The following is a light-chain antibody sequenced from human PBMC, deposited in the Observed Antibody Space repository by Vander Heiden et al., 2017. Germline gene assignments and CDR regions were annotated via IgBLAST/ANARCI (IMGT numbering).Light chain of an antibody. J-gene: IGKJ4*01. V-gene: IGKV3-11*01. CDR2: DAS. Sequence: EIVLTQSPATLSLSPGERATLSCRASQSVSSYLAWYQQKPGQAPRLLIYDASNRATGIPARFSGSGYGTDFTLTISIRDPEDFAVYYCQQHSNWPPLTFGGGTKVEIK. CDR3: QQHSNWPPLT. CDR1: QSVSSY.